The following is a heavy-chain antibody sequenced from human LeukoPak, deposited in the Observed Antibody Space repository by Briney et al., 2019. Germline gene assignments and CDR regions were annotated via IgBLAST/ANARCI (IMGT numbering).Heavy chain of an antibody. CDR3: AKVPTPYYDYVWGSYAALGYFDY. CDR2: IRYDGSNK. V-gene: IGHV3-30*02. Sequence: GGSLRLSCAASGFTFSRYGMHWVRQAPGKGLEWVAFIRYDGSNKDYADSVKGRFTISRDNSKNTLYLQMNSLRVEDTAVYYCAKVPTPYYDYVWGSYAALGYFDYWGQGTLVTVSS. J-gene: IGHJ4*02. D-gene: IGHD3-16*01. CDR1: GFTFSRYG.